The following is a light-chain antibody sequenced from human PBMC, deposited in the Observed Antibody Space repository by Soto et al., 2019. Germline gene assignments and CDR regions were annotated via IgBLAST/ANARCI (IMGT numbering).Light chain of an antibody. CDR1: QRVTSDF. V-gene: IGKV3-20*01. J-gene: IGKJ4*01. CDR3: QQYGRSPLT. Sequence: EIVLTQSPGTLSLSPGERATLSCRASQRVTSDFLAWYQQKPGQAPSLLIYGASNRATGVPDRFSGSGSGTDFTLTISSLEPEDFAVYHCQQYGRSPLTFGGGTKVGFK. CDR2: GAS.